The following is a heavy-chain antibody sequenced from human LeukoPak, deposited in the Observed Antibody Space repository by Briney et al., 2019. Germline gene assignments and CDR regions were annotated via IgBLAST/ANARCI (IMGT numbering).Heavy chain of an antibody. V-gene: IGHV1-2*02. CDR2: INPNSGGT. J-gene: IGHJ4*02. CDR1: GYTFTGYY. Sequence: ASVKVSCKASGYTFTGYYMHWVRQAPGQGLEWMGWINPNSGGTNYAQKFQGRVTKTRDTSISTAYMELSRLRSDDTAVYYCAREMGEYYDILTGYFPFDYWSQGTLVTVSS. CDR3: AREMGEYYDILTGYFPFDY. D-gene: IGHD3-9*01.